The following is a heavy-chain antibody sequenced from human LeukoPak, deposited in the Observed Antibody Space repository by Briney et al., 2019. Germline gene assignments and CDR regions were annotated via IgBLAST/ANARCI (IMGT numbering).Heavy chain of an antibody. CDR3: ARSKAIFGVVITRFDY. V-gene: IGHV4-39*01. CDR2: IYYSGSP. Sequence: SETLSLTCTVSGGSISSSSYYWGWIRQPPGKGLEWIGSIYYSGSPYYNPSLKSRVTISVDTSKNQFSLKLSSVTAADTAVYYCARSKAIFGVVITRFDYWGQGTLVTVSS. J-gene: IGHJ4*02. CDR1: GGSISSSSYY. D-gene: IGHD3-3*01.